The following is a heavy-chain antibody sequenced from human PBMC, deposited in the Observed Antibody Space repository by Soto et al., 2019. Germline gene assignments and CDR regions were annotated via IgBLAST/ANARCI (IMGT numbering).Heavy chain of an antibody. V-gene: IGHV4-59*01. D-gene: IGHD2-21*02. CDR2: VYYSGGA. J-gene: IGHJ6*02. CDR1: GGSFSTYY. CDR3: TRDGDGRMTTNPYYYYGMDV. Sequence: ETLSLTCVVSGGSFSTYYYNWIRQSPGKGLEWIGNVYYSGGAKYNPSVKRRVSISVDTSKNQFSLNLSSVTAADTAVYYCTRDGDGRMTTNPYYYYGMDVWGPGITVTVSS.